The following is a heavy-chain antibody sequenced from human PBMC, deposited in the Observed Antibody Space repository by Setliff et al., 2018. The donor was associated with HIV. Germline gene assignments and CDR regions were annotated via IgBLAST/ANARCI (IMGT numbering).Heavy chain of an antibody. D-gene: IGHD1-26*01. Sequence: GESLKISCAAPGFTVSSNYMSWVRQAPGKGLEWVSVIYSGGSTYYADSVKGRFTISRDNSKNTLYLQMNSLRAEDTAVYYCARDAGIVGAITLDAFDIWGQGTMVTVSS. V-gene: IGHV3-53*01. CDR3: ARDAGIVGAITLDAFDI. CDR1: GFTVSSNY. J-gene: IGHJ3*02. CDR2: IYSGGST.